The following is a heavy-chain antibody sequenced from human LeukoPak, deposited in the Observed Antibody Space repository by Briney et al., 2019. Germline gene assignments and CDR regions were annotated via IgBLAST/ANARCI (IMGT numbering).Heavy chain of an antibody. D-gene: IGHD6-19*01. CDR3: AKDRKVGVAVAGMGNI. J-gene: IGHJ3*02. Sequence: GGSLRLSCAASGFAFSTYAMHWVRQAPGKGLEWVAVISNDGSNEYYADSVKGRFTISRDNSKNTLYSQMNSLRAEDTAVCYCAKDRKVGVAVAGMGNIWGQGTMVTVSS. CDR2: ISNDGSNE. CDR1: GFAFSTYA. V-gene: IGHV3-30*18.